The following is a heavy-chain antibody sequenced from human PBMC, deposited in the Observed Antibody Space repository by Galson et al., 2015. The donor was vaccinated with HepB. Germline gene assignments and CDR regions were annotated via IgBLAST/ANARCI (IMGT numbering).Heavy chain of an antibody. CDR2: IRSKAYGGTT. Sequence: SLRLSCAASGFTFGDYAMSWVRQAPGKGLEWVGFIRSKAYGGTTEYAASVKGRFTISRDDSKSIAYLQMNSLKTEDTAVYYCTRAPPDLGWLFGSFDYWGQGTLVTVSS. CDR1: GFTFGDYA. D-gene: IGHD3-3*01. CDR3: TRAPPDLGWLFGSFDY. J-gene: IGHJ4*02. V-gene: IGHV3-49*04.